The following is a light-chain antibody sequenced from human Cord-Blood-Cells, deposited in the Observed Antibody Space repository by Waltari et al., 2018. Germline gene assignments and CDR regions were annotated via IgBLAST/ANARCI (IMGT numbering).Light chain of an antibody. CDR1: SSDVGGYNY. CDR2: DVS. CDR3: SSYTSSSTYV. Sequence: QSALTQPASVSGSPGQSITISCTRTSSDVGGYNYVSWYQQHPGKAPKLMIYDVSTRPSGVSNRFSGSKSGNTASLTISGLQSEDEAAYYCSSYTSSSTYVFGTGTKVTVL. J-gene: IGLJ1*01. V-gene: IGLV2-14*01.